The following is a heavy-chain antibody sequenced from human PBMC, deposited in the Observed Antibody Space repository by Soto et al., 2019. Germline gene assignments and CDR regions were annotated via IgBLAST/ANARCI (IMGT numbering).Heavy chain of an antibody. J-gene: IGHJ5*02. CDR2: ISAYNGNT. Sequence: SVNVSCKASGYTFTSYGISWVRQAPGQGLEWMGWISAYNGNTNYAQKLQGRVTMTTDTSTSTAYMELRSLRSDDTAVYYCATAHQAGYYYSSGYYYGDWSDPWCQGTLVTV. CDR1: GYTFTSYG. V-gene: IGHV1-18*04. D-gene: IGHD3-22*01. CDR3: ATAHQAGYYYSSGYYYGDWSDP.